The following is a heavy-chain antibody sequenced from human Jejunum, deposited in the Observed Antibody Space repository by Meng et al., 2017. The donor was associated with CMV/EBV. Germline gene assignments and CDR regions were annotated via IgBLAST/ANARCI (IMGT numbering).Heavy chain of an antibody. D-gene: IGHD5-24*01. CDR2: IQYDGSSQ. Sequence: QVQMVESGGGVVQSGGSLRLACAAVGFIFSSHGMDWVRQAPGKGLEWVAYIQYDGSSQYYVDSVKGRFSISRDNFKHELYLQMNSLRGEDTAVYYCAKDANSARPGWFDPWGQGTLVTVYS. CDR1: GFIFSSHG. CDR3: AKDANSARPGWFDP. J-gene: IGHJ5*02. V-gene: IGHV3-30*02.